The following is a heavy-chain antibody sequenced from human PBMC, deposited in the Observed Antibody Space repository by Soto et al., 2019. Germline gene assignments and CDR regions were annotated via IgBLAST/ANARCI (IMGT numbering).Heavy chain of an antibody. CDR2: IYSGGST. J-gene: IGHJ4*02. V-gene: IGHV3-53*01. CDR3: ARGDVEMATITGPIHY. CDR1: GFTVSSNY. D-gene: IGHD5-12*01. Sequence: EVQLVESGGGLIQPGGSLRLSCAASGFTVSSNYMSWVRQAPGKGLEWVSVIYSGGSTYYADSVKGRFTISRDNSKNTLYLQMNSLRAEDTAVYYCARGDVEMATITGPIHYWGQGTLVTVSS.